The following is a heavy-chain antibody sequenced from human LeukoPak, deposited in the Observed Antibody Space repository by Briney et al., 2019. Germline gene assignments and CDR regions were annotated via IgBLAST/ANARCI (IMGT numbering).Heavy chain of an antibody. V-gene: IGHV4-59*08. CDR1: GDSMSGYY. CDR3: ARQSSGRKPYFDY. D-gene: IGHD6-19*01. CDR2: IYYSGST. J-gene: IGHJ4*02. Sequence: SETLSLTCSVSGDSMSGYYWSWIRQPPGKGLEWIGYIYYSGSTNYNPSLKSRVTISVDTSKNQFSLKLSSVTAADTAVYYCARQSSGRKPYFDYWGQGTLVTVSS.